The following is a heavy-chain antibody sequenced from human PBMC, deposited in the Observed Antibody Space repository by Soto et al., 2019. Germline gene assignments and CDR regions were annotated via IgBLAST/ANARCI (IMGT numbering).Heavy chain of an antibody. CDR2: VSAYNGYT. Sequence: GASVKVSCKASGYTFYTYGMGWVRLAPGQGLEWMGWVSAYNGYTEYAQKLQGRVTMTTDTSKNQFSLQLNSVTPEDTAVYYCARDRGGSYFHYYYGMDVWGQGTTVTVSS. CDR1: GYTFYTYG. J-gene: IGHJ6*02. CDR3: ARDRGGSYFHYYYGMDV. D-gene: IGHD1-26*01. V-gene: IGHV1-18*01.